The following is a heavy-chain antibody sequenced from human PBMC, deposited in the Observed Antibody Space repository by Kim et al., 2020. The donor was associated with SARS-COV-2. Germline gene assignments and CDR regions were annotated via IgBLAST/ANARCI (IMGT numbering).Heavy chain of an antibody. D-gene: IGHD1-26*01. CDR1: GGSISSYY. J-gene: IGHJ6*02. V-gene: IGHV4-4*07. Sequence: SETLSLTCTVSGGSISSYYWSWIRQPAGKGLEWIGRIYTSGSTNYNPSLKSRVTMSVDTSKNQFSLKLSSVTAADTAVYYCARARKSLNPGYYYYYYGMDVWGQGTTVTVSS. CDR3: ARARKSLNPGYYYYYYGMDV. CDR2: IYTSGST.